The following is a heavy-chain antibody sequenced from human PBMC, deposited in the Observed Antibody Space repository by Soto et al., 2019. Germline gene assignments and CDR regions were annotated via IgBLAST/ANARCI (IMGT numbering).Heavy chain of an antibody. V-gene: IGHV3-13*01. J-gene: IGHJ6*02. CDR2: IGTAGDT. CDR3: ARDKLVPYYYYGMDV. D-gene: IGHD6-13*01. Sequence: PGGSLRLSCAASGFTFSSYDMHWVRQGTGKGLEWVSAIGTAGDTYYPGSVKGRFTISRENAKNSLYLQMNSLRAEDTAVYYCARDKLVPYYYYGMDVWGQGTTVTVSS. CDR1: GFTFSSYD.